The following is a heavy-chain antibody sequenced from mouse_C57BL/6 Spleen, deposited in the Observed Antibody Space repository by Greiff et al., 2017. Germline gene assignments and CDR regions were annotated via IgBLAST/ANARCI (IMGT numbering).Heavy chain of an antibody. Sequence: VQLKESVAELVRPGASVKLSCTASGFNIKNTYMHWVKQRPEQGLEWIGRIDPANGNTKYAPKFQGKATITADTSSNTAYLQLSSLTSEDTAIYYCATIYYDYDGGVYFDSWGQSATLTVSS. V-gene: IGHV14-3*01. D-gene: IGHD2-4*01. CDR3: ATIYYDYDGGVYFDS. J-gene: IGHJ2*01. CDR1: GFNIKNTY. CDR2: IDPANGNT.